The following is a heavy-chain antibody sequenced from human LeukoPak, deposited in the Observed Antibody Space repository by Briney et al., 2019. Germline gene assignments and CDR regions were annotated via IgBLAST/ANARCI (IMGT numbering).Heavy chain of an antibody. Sequence: SVKVSCKASGGTFSSYAISWVRQAPGQGLEWMGGIIPIFGTANYAQKFQGRVTITADESTSTAYMELSSLRSEDTAVYYCAIEPGTRKELQSNFDYWGQGTLVTVSS. CDR2: IIPIFGTA. CDR1: GGTFSSYA. D-gene: IGHD1-26*01. J-gene: IGHJ4*02. V-gene: IGHV1-69*13. CDR3: AIEPGTRKELQSNFDY.